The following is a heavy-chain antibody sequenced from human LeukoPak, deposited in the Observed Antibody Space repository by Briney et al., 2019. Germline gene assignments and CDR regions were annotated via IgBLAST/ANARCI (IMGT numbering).Heavy chain of an antibody. D-gene: IGHD5-24*01. CDR3: ARVRSDMAIASDASDV. J-gene: IGHJ3*01. Sequence: GASVKVFCKASGDTSYTYAINWVRQAPGQGHEWMGRIIPMFDIVNYAQKVQGRVTITADKSTSTVYMELRSLTSEDTAVYYCARVRSDMAIASDASDVWGPGTLVTVSS. CDR2: IIPMFDIV. CDR1: GDTSYTYA. V-gene: IGHV1-69*04.